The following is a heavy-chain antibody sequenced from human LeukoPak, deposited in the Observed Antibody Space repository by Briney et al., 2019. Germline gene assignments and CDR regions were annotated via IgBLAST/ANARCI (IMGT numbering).Heavy chain of an antibody. D-gene: IGHD2-2*01. J-gene: IGHJ3*01. CDR3: AGREYQLLFWT. Sequence: PGGSLRLSCAASGFTFSSYGMHWVRQAPGKGLEWVSAISGSGGSTYYADSVKGRFTISRDNSKNTLYLQMNSLRAEDTAVYYCAGREYQLLFWTWGQGTMVTVSS. CDR1: GFTFSSYG. V-gene: IGHV3-23*01. CDR2: ISGSGGST.